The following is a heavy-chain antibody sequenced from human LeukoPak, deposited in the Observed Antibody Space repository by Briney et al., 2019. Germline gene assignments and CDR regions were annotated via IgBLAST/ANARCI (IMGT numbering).Heavy chain of an antibody. CDR1: GFTFSSYW. CDR3: SRDLEGGVLRFLEWLPSHPTFDY. J-gene: IGHJ4*02. V-gene: IGHV3-7*01. D-gene: IGHD3-3*01. Sequence: PGGSLRLSCAASGFTFSSYWMSWVRQAPGKGLEWVANIKQDGSEKYYVDSVKGRFTISRDNAKNSLYLQMNSLRAEDTAVYYCSRDLEGGVLRFLEWLPSHPTFDYWGQGTLVTVSS. CDR2: IKQDGSEK.